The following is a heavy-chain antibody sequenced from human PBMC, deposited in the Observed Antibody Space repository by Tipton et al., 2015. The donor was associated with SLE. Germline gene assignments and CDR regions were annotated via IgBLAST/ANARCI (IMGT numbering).Heavy chain of an antibody. V-gene: IGHV4-59*06. Sequence: TLSLTCTVSGGSISSHYWSWIRQPPGKGLEWIGYIYYSGSTYYNPSLKSRVTISVDTSKNQFSLKLSSVTAADTAVYYCARGATIFGVVIMGWFDPWGQGTLVTVSS. CDR1: GGSISSHY. CDR3: ARGATIFGVVIMGWFDP. J-gene: IGHJ5*02. D-gene: IGHD3-3*01. CDR2: IYYSGST.